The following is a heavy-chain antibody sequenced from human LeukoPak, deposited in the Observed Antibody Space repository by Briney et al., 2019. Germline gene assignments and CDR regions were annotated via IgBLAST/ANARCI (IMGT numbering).Heavy chain of an antibody. CDR3: ESISSGWYR. CDR1: GFTFSSYA. Sequence: GGSLRLSCAASGFTFSSYAMHWVRQAPGKGLEYVSAISSNGGSTYYANSVKGRFTISRDNSKNTLYLQMGSLRAEDMAVYYRESISSGWYRWGQGTLVTVSS. CDR2: ISSNGGST. J-gene: IGHJ4*02. V-gene: IGHV3-64*01. D-gene: IGHD6-19*01.